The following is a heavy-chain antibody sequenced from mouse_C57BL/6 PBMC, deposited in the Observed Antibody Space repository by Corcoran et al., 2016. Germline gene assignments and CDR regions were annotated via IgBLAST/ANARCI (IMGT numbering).Heavy chain of an antibody. CDR1: GYTFTDYY. CDR3: AYCSSYGFAY. Sequence: EVQLQQTGPVLVKPGTSVKMSCKASGYTFTDYYMNWVKQSNGKSLEWIGVINPYNGGTSYNQKFKGKATLTVDKSSSTAYMELNSLTSEDSAVYYWAYCSSYGFAYWGQGTLVTVSA. J-gene: IGHJ3*01. CDR2: INPYNGGT. V-gene: IGHV1-19*01. D-gene: IGHD1-1*01.